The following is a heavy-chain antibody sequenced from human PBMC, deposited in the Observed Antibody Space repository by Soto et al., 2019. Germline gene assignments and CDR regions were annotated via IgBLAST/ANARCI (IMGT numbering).Heavy chain of an antibody. Sequence: VXLICAVSVGSVSSSSWWSWVRQPPVNGLEWIGEIYHSGSTNYNPSLKSRVTISVDKSKNQFSLKLSSVTAADTAVYYCARDSSIAARLLYYYGMDAWGQGTTVTVSS. CDR2: IYHSGST. CDR3: ARDSSIAARLLYYYGMDA. D-gene: IGHD6-6*01. V-gene: IGHV4-4*02. CDR1: VGSVSSSSW. J-gene: IGHJ6*02.